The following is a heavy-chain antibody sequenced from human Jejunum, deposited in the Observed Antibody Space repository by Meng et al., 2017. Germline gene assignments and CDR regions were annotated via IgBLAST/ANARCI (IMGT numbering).Heavy chain of an antibody. CDR2: IKGDGYST. J-gene: IGHJ4*02. CDR1: GFHFSNYW. CDR3: ASGEGDSRYYFDY. D-gene: IGHD3-22*01. Sequence: GESLKISCAASGFHFSNYWMHWVRQVPGKGLVWGSRIKGDGYSTSYADSVKGRFTISRDNPKSTLYLQMNSLRAEDTAVYYCASGEGDSRYYFDYWGQGTLVTVSS. V-gene: IGHV3-74*01.